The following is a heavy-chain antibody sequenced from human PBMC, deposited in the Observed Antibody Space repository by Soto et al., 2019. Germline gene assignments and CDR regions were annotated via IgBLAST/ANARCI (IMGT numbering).Heavy chain of an antibody. D-gene: IGHD2-2*01. CDR2: IVVGSGNT. CDR3: AADDGVVVPAAYYYYYGMDV. V-gene: IGHV1-58*01. J-gene: IGHJ6*02. CDR1: GFTFTSSA. Sequence: QMQLVQSGPEVKKPGTSVKVSCKASGFTFTSSAVQWVRQARGQCLEWIGWIVVGSGNTNYAQKFQERVTITRDMSTSTAYMELSSLRSEDTAVYYCAADDGVVVPAAYYYYYGMDVWGQGTTVTVSS.